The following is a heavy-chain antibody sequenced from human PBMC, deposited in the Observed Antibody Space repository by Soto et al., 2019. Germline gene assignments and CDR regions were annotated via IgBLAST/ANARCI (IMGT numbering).Heavy chain of an antibody. CDR2: IYYSGST. Sequence: SETLSLTYTVSGGSISSGDYYWSWIRQPPGKGLEWIGYIYYSGSTYYNPSLKSRVTISVDTSKNQFSLKLSSVTAADTAVYYCARAFLSGYDFFFDYWGQGTLVTVSS. V-gene: IGHV4-30-4*01. D-gene: IGHD5-12*01. J-gene: IGHJ4*02. CDR1: GGSISSGDYY. CDR3: ARAFLSGYDFFFDY.